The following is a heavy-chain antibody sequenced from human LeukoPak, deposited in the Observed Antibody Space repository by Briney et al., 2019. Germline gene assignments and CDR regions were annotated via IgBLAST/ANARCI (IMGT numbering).Heavy chain of an antibody. CDR1: GGSFRSSSYY. D-gene: IGHD3-22*01. Sequence: PSETLSLTCTVSGGSFRSSSYYWGWIRQPPGKGLEWIGSIYYSGSTYYNPSLKSRVTISVDTSKNQFSLKLSSVTAADTAVYYCAREQKKGLLYPVVLRSGGDYWGQGTLVTVSS. CDR2: IYYSGST. V-gene: IGHV4-39*07. J-gene: IGHJ4*02. CDR3: AREQKKGLLYPVVLRSGGDY.